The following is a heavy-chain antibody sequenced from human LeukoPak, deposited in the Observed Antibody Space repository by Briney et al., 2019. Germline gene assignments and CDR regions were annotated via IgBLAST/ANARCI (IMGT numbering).Heavy chain of an antibody. CDR2: IYYSGST. CDR1: GGSISSYY. CDR3: ARDQYYYDSSGYLTFDY. J-gene: IGHJ4*02. Sequence: SETLSLTCTVSGGSISSYYWSWIRQPPGKGLEWIGYIYYSGSTNYNPSLKSRVTMSVDTSKNQFSLKLSSVTAADTAVYYCARDQYYYDSSGYLTFDYWGQGTLVTVSS. V-gene: IGHV4-59*12. D-gene: IGHD3-22*01.